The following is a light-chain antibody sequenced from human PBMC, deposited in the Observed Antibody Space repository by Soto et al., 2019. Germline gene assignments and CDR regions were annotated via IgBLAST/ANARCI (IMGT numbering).Light chain of an antibody. V-gene: IGKV3-20*01. CDR3: QQYGSSPPMYT. Sequence: EIVLTQSPATLSLSPGERATLSCRASQSVSTYLAWYHQKPGQAPRLLIYGASSRATGIPDRFSGSGSGTDFTLTISRLEPEDFAVYYCQQYGSSPPMYTFGQGTKVDIK. CDR2: GAS. CDR1: QSVSTY. J-gene: IGKJ2*01.